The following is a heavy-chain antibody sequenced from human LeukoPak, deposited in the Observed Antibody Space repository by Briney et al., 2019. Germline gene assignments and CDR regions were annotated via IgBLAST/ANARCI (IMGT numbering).Heavy chain of an antibody. J-gene: IGHJ4*02. CDR2: THHSGAT. D-gene: IGHD7-27*01. Sequence: SETLSLTCTVSGGSISSYYWSWIRRPPGKGPEWIATTHHSGATYYNPSLKSRVTLSVDTSKNQVSLKMTSVTAADTAVYYCTREVWGSTFPDYWGQGTLVTVSS. V-gene: IGHV4-59*12. CDR3: TREVWGSTFPDY. CDR1: GGSISSYY.